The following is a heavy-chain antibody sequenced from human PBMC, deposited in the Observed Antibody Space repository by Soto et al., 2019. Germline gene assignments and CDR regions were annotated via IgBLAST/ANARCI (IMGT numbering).Heavy chain of an antibody. CDR1: GGSFSDYY. V-gene: IGHV4-34*01. Sequence: PSETLSLTXAVYGGSFSDYYWSWIRQPPGKGLEWIGEINHSGSTNYNPSLKSRVTISVDTSKNQFSLKLSSVTAADTAVYYCARTLKYDFWSGYSWFDPWGQGTLVTVSS. D-gene: IGHD3-3*01. CDR3: ARTLKYDFWSGYSWFDP. J-gene: IGHJ5*02. CDR2: INHSGST.